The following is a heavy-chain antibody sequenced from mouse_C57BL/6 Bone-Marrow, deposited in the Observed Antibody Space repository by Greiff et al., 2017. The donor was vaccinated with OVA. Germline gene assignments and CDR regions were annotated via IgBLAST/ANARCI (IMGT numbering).Heavy chain of an antibody. V-gene: IGHV1-81*01. CDR1: GYTFTSYG. Sequence: VQGVESGAELARPGASVKLSCKASGYTFTSYGISWVKQRTGQGLEWIGEIYPRSGNTYYNEKFKGKATLTADKSSSTAYMELRSLTSEDSAVYFCARDGYGSSSFDVWGTGTTVTVSS. J-gene: IGHJ1*03. CDR3: ARDGYGSSSFDV. CDR2: IYPRSGNT. D-gene: IGHD1-1*01.